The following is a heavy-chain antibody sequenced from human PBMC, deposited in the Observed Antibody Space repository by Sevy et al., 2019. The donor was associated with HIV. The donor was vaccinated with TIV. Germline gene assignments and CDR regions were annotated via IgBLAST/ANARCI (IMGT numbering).Heavy chain of an antibody. CDR2: IKQDGSEK. V-gene: IGHV3-7*01. D-gene: IGHD6-13*01. J-gene: IGHJ4*02. CDR1: GLTFSNYW. Sequence: GGSLRLSCAASGLTFSNYWMSWVRQAPGKGLEWVANIKQDGSEKYYVDSVKGRFTISRDNAKNSLYLQMNSLRAEDTALYYCARAIGAAESYWGQGTKVTVSS. CDR3: ARAIGAAESY.